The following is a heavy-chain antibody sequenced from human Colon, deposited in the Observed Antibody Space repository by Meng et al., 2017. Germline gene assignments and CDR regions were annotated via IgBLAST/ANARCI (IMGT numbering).Heavy chain of an antibody. D-gene: IGHD1-26*01. CDR1: GFTFDNYA. CDR3: AKDIAPGSNSYYWYFDL. CDR2: ISRDSGNI. J-gene: IGHJ2*01. V-gene: IGHV3-9*01. Sequence: SLKISCVASGFTFDNYAMHWVRQIPGKGLEWVAAISRDSGNIDYADSVKGRFTISRDNTENSLYLEMNDLRLEDTAFYYCAKDIAPGSNSYYWYFDLWGRGNLVTVSS.